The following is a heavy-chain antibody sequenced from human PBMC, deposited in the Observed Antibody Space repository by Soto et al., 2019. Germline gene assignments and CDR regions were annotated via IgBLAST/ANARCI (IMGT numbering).Heavy chain of an antibody. V-gene: IGHV3-30*18. CDR2: ISYGGSNK. CDR3: AKGGDFWSGYYYYYGMDV. CDR1: GFTFSSYG. D-gene: IGHD3-3*01. J-gene: IGHJ6*02. Sequence: PGGSLRLSCAASGFTFSSYGMHWVRQAPGKGLEWMAVISYGGSNKYYADSVKGRFIISRDNSKSTLYLQMNSLRAEDTAVYYCAKGGDFWSGYYYYYGMDVWGQGTTVTVSS.